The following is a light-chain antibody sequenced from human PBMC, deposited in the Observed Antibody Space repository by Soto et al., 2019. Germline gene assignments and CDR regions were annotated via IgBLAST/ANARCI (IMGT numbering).Light chain of an antibody. CDR1: XXXXXXXXXXX. V-gene: IGKV2-28*01. Sequence: DIVMTQSPLSLPVTPGEPASISCRSXXXXXXXXXXXXLEWYLQKPGQSPQLLIYLGSNRAYGVPDRFSGSGSGTDFTLKIRRVEAEDVGVYYCMQALQTPWTFGQGTKVDIK. CDR2: LGS. CDR3: MQALQTPWT. J-gene: IGKJ1*01.